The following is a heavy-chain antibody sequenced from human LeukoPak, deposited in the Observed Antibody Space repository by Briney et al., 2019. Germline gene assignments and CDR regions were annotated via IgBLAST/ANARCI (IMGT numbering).Heavy chain of an antibody. J-gene: IGHJ5*02. Sequence: GASVKVSCKASGYTFTSYDINWVRQATGQGLEWMGWMNPNSGNTGYAQKFQGRVTITRNTSISTAYMELSSLRSEDTAVYYCARDHRYYYDSSGYYDYNWFDPWGQGTLVTVSS. V-gene: IGHV1-8*03. CDR1: GYTFTSYD. CDR2: MNPNSGNT. D-gene: IGHD3-22*01. CDR3: ARDHRYYYDSSGYYDYNWFDP.